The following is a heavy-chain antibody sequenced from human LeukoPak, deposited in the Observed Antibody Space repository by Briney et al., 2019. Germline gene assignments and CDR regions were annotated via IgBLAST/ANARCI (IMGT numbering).Heavy chain of an antibody. CDR2: INHNGNVN. D-gene: IGHD3-16*01. J-gene: IGHJ6*02. Sequence: GGSLRLSCAASGFSFSDHYMDWARQAPGKGLEWVASINHNGNVNYYVDSVKGRFTISRDNATNSLYLQMSNLRAEDTAVYFCARGGGLDVWGQGATVTVSS. CDR3: ARGGGLDV. V-gene: IGHV3-7*03. CDR1: GFSFSDHY.